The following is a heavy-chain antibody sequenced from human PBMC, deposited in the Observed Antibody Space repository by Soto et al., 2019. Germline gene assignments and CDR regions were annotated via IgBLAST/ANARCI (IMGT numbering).Heavy chain of an antibody. D-gene: IGHD6-19*01. Sequence: EVQLVESGGGLVQPGGSLRLSCAASGFTFSSYWMHWVRQAPGKGLVWVSRINSDGSSTSYADSVKGRFTISRDNAKNTLYLQMNSLRAEDTAVYYCARDLLTSSGLPHGGMDVWGQGTTVTVSS. CDR2: INSDGSST. J-gene: IGHJ6*02. CDR3: ARDLLTSSGLPHGGMDV. CDR1: GFTFSSYW. V-gene: IGHV3-74*01.